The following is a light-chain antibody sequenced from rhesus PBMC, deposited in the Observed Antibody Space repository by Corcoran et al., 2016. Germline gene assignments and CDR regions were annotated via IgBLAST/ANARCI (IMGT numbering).Light chain of an antibody. CDR2: DAS. J-gene: IGKJ4*01. CDR3: QQRNSYPLT. V-gene: IGKV1-38*01. Sequence: DIQLTQSPSSLSASVGERVTITCRASQGISSYLAWYQQKSGKAPKLLIYDASNLQSGVPSRFSGSGSGTEFTLTVSSLQTEDSATYYCQQRNSYPLTFGGGTKVEIK. CDR1: QGISSY.